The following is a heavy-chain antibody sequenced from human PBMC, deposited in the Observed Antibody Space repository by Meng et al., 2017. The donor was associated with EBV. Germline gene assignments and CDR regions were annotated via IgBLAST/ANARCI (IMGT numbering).Heavy chain of an antibody. D-gene: IGHD6-13*01. CDR2: IIPIFGTA. V-gene: IGHV1-69*06. Sequence: VRRVQSGGGVKKPGSSVKVSCKAAGGTFSSYAISWVRQAPGQGLEWMGGIIPIFGTANYAQKFQGRVTITADKSTSTAYMELSSLRSEDTAVYYCARAEIAAAGRLDYWGQGTLVTVSS. CDR1: GGTFSSYA. J-gene: IGHJ4*02. CDR3: ARAEIAAAGRLDY.